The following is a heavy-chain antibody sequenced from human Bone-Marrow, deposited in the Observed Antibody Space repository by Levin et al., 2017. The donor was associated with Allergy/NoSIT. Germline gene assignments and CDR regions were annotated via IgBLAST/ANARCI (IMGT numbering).Heavy chain of an antibody. CDR2: IYPGDSDT. D-gene: IGHD3-10*01. J-gene: IGHJ3*01. Sequence: GESLKISCKGSGYSFSSSSYWLAWVRQEPGEGLEWMGIIYPGDSDTKYSPSFRGRVTISADKSVSTAYLQWSSLKASDTAMYYCARQTGSGSYTDTLALWGQGTMVTVSA. CDR3: ARQTGSGSYTDTLAL. CDR1: GYSFSSSSYW. V-gene: IGHV5-51*01.